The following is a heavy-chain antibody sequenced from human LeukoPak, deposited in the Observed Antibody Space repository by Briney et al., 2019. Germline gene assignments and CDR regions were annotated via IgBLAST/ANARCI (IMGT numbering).Heavy chain of an antibody. J-gene: IGHJ4*02. Sequence: GGSLRLSCATSGFTFSNWAMSWVRQAPGKGLEWVSTISGSGDATYYADSVKGRFTISRDNSKNALYLQMNSLRAEDTAVYYCAKDYGQQWLVRFDYWGQGTLVTVSS. V-gene: IGHV3-23*01. CDR2: ISGSGDAT. D-gene: IGHD6-19*01. CDR3: AKDYGQQWLVRFDY. CDR1: GFTFSNWA.